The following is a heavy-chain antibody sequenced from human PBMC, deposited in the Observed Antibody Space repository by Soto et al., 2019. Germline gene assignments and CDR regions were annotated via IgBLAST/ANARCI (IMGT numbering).Heavy chain of an antibody. CDR3: ARAYSGYASLDY. CDR2: INPNSGGT. Sequence: QVQLVQSGAEVKKPGASVKVSGKASGNTFTGYYMHWVRHAPGQGLEWLGWINPNSGGTNYAQNFQGRVTMTRDTMTRDTSISTAYMELSRLRSDDTAVYYCARAYSGYASLDYWGQGTLVTVSS. J-gene: IGHJ4*02. D-gene: IGHD5-12*01. CDR1: GNTFTGYY. V-gene: IGHV1-2*02.